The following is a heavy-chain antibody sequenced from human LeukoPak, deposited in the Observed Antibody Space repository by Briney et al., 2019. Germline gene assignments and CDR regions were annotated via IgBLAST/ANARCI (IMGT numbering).Heavy chain of an antibody. D-gene: IGHD5-18*01. CDR3: AKEGPTVDTAMVAFDY. CDR2: ISSDGGST. V-gene: IGHV3-64*01. CDR1: GFSFSTYA. J-gene: IGHJ4*02. Sequence: GGSLRLSCAASGFSFSTYAMHWVRQAPGKGLEYVSGISSDGGSTYYANSVKGRFTISRDNSKKTLFLQMNSLRAGDTAVYYCAKEGPTVDTAMVAFDYWGQGTLVTVSS.